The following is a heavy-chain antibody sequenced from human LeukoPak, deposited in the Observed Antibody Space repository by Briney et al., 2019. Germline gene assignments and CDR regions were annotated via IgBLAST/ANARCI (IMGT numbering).Heavy chain of an antibody. Sequence: GRSLRRSCAASGFTFSSYAMHWVRQAPGKGLEWVAVISYDGSNTYYADSVKGRFTISRDNSKNTLYLQMNSLRAEDTAVYYCARAGRGGYSGYDYGLDLWGKGTTVTVSS. CDR1: GFTFSSYA. J-gene: IGHJ6*04. CDR2: ISYDGSNT. V-gene: IGHV3-30*04. D-gene: IGHD5-12*01. CDR3: ARAGRGGYSGYDYGLDL.